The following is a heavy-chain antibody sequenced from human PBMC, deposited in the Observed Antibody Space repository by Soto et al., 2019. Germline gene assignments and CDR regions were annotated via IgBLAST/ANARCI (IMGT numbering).Heavy chain of an antibody. J-gene: IGHJ6*03. D-gene: IGHD2-15*01. CDR2: MNPNSGNT. CDR3: AREYCSGGSCYPGDYYYYYMDV. Sequence: ASVKVSFKASGYTFTSYDINWVRQATGQGLEWMGWMNPNSGNTGYAQKFQGRVTMTRNTSISTAYMELSSLRSEDTAVYYCAREYCSGGSCYPGDYYYYYMDVWGKGTTVTVSS. CDR1: GYTFTSYD. V-gene: IGHV1-8*01.